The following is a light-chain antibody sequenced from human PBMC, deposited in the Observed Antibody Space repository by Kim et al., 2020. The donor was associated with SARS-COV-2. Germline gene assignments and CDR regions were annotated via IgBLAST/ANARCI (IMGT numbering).Light chain of an antibody. V-gene: IGLV1-44*01. CDR2: SNN. Sequence: GQGVTISCSGSSSNIGGNIVNWYQQLPGTAPKLLIYSNNERPSGVPDRFSGSKSGTSASLAISGLQSEDEADYYCATWDDSPNGYVFGTGTKVTVL. CDR1: SSNIGGNI. CDR3: ATWDDSPNGYV. J-gene: IGLJ1*01.